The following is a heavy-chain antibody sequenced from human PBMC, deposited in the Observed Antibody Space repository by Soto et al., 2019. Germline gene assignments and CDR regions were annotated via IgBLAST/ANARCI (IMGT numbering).Heavy chain of an antibody. J-gene: IGHJ4*02. CDR2: ISYGGSNQ. Sequence: GGSLRLSCAASGFTFNIYGMHWVRQAPDKGLEWVALISYGGSNQYYADSVKGRFTISRDNSKNTLFLQMNSLRADDTAVYYCAKDQASGQGSFDSWGQGALVTVSS. CDR3: AKDQASGQGSFDS. V-gene: IGHV3-30*18. CDR1: GFTFNIYG.